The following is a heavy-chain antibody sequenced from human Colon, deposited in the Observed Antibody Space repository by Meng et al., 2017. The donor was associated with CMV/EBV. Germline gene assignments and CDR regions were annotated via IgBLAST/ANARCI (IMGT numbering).Heavy chain of an antibody. J-gene: IGHJ6*02. CDR1: GFTFSNYA. V-gene: IGHV3-23*01. CDR3: ARNFSLDRYGMDV. CDR2: ISGSGDNA. Sequence: GGSLRLSCAASGFTFSNYAMNWVRQTPGKGLQWVSGISGSGDNAYYTDSVKGRFTISRDNSKNTLYLQMNSLRAEDTAVYYCARNFSLDRYGMDVWGQGTTVTVSS.